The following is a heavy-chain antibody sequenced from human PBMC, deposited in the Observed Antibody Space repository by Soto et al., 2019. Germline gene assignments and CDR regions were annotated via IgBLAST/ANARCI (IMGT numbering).Heavy chain of an antibody. CDR3: ARDQYCVGGNCYSFNWFDP. CDR2: INVGLGNT. CDR1: GYTFTRNA. V-gene: IGHV1-3*01. D-gene: IGHD2-15*01. Sequence: ASVKVSCKASGYTFTRNAMHWVRQAPGQRLEWMGWINVGLGNTRYAQKFQGRVTITRDTSANTVYMELSSLRSEDTAVYFCARDQYCVGGNCYSFNWFDPWGQGTLVTVSS. J-gene: IGHJ5*02.